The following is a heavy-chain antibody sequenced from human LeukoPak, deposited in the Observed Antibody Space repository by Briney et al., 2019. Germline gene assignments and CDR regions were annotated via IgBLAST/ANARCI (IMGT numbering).Heavy chain of an antibody. CDR3: ARGYYDFWSGYYIGYMDV. Sequence: GASVKVSCKASGYTFTSYYMHWVRQAPGQGLEWMGIINPSGGSTSYAQKFQGRVTMTRDTSTSTAYMELSSLRSEDTAVYYCARGYYDFWSGYYIGYMDVWGKGTTVTVSS. CDR2: INPSGGST. J-gene: IGHJ6*03. D-gene: IGHD3-3*01. V-gene: IGHV1-46*01. CDR1: GYTFTSYY.